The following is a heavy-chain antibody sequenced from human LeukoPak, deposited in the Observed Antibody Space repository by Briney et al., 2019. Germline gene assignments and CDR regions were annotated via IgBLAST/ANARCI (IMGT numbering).Heavy chain of an antibody. V-gene: IGHV1-3*03. CDR1: GFTFTSYA. CDR3: ARGRRAVAGFDP. Sequence: GGSLRLSCAASGFTFTSYAMHWVRQAPGQRLEWMGWINAGNGNTKYSQEFQGRVTITRDTSASTAYMELSSLRSEDMAVYYCARGRRAVAGFDPWGQGTLVTVSS. J-gene: IGHJ5*02. CDR2: INAGNGNT. D-gene: IGHD6-19*01.